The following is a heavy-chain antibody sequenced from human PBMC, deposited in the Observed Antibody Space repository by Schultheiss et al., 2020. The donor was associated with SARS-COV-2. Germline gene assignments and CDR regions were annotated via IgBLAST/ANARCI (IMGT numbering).Heavy chain of an antibody. CDR2: INSDGSST. CDR3: ARDRLCSSTSCYTGHYGMDV. D-gene: IGHD2-2*02. J-gene: IGHJ6*02. CDR1: GFTFSSYW. V-gene: IGHV3-74*01. Sequence: GESLKISCAASGFTFSSYWMHWVRQAPGKGLVWVSRINSDGSSTSYADSVKGRFTISRDNAKNTLYLQMNSLRAEDTAVYYCARDRLCSSTSCYTGHYGMDVWGQGTTVTVSS.